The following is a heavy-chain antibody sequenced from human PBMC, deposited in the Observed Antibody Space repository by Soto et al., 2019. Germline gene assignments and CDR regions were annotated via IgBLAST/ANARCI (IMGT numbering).Heavy chain of an antibody. J-gene: IGHJ6*02. CDR1: GGSFSGYY. V-gene: IGHV4-34*01. CDR2: INHSGST. CDR3: AGRHYDILTGYYFYGMDV. D-gene: IGHD3-9*01. Sequence: QVQLQQWGAGLLKPSETLSLTCAVYGGSFSGYYWSWIRQPPGKGLEWIGEINHSGSTNYNPSLKSRVTRSVDTSKNQCSLKLSSGTAADTAVYYCAGRHYDILTGYYFYGMDVWGQGTTVTVSS.